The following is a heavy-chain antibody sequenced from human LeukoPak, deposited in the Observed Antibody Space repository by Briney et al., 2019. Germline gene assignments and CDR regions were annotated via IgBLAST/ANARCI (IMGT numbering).Heavy chain of an antibody. J-gene: IGHJ4*02. CDR3: ARSPPYSSSWYIDY. CDR2: INPNSVGT. Sequence: ASVKVSCKASGYTFTGYYMHWVRQAPGQGLEWMGWINPNSVGTNYAQKFRGRVTMTRHTSISTAYMELSRLRSDDTAVYYCARSPPYSSSWYIDYWGQGTLVTVSS. CDR1: GYTFTGYY. V-gene: IGHV1-2*02. D-gene: IGHD6-13*01.